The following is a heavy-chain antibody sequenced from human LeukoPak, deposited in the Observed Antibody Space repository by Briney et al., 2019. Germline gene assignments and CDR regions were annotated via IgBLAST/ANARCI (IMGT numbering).Heavy chain of an antibody. J-gene: IGHJ4*02. CDR1: GYTFTSYG. D-gene: IGHD3-10*01. CDR3: ARESPYYYGSGSYYKGPFDY. Sequence: ASVKVSCKASGYTFTSYGISWVRQAPGQGLEWMGWISAYNGNTNYAQKFQGRVTMTTDTSTSTAYMELRSLRSDDTAVYYCARESPYYYGSGSYYKGPFDYWGQGTLVTVSS. V-gene: IGHV1-18*01. CDR2: ISAYNGNT.